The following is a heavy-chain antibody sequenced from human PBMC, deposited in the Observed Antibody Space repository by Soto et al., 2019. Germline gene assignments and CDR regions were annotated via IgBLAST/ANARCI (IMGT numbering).Heavy chain of an antibody. J-gene: IGHJ3*02. CDR2: IYYSGST. CDR3: ARSGGGIVVVPAVTDAFDI. V-gene: IGHV4-59*01. Sequence: SETLSLTCTVSDGSMSSYYWSWIRQPPGKGLEWIGYIYYSGSTNYNPSLKSRVTISVDTSKNQFSLKLSSVTAADTAVYYCARSGGGIVVVPAVTDAFDIWGQGTMVTVSS. CDR1: DGSMSSYY. D-gene: IGHD2-2*01.